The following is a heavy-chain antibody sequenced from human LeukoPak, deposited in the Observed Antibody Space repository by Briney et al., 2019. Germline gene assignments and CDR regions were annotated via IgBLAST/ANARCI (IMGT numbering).Heavy chain of an antibody. J-gene: IGHJ4*02. Sequence: PSETLSLTCIVSGGSISSSIYYWGWIRQPPGKGLEWIGSTDYRGTTYHNPSLNRRVTISVDTSKKKFSLKLSSVTAADTAVYYCARHRYSSGCADYWGQGTLVTVSS. V-gene: IGHV4-39*01. CDR3: ARHRYSSGCADY. CDR2: TDYRGTT. CDR1: GGSISSSIYY. D-gene: IGHD6-19*01.